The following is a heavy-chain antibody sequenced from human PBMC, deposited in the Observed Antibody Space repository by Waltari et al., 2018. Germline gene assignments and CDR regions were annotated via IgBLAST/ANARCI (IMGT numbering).Heavy chain of an antibody. CDR2: IYHSGST. V-gene: IGHV4-38-2*02. J-gene: IGHJ5*02. CDR1: GYSISSGYY. CDR3: VRGAFGVVIIVGNWFDP. D-gene: IGHD3-3*01. Sequence: QVQLQESGPGLVKPSETLSLTCTVSGYSISSGYYWGWIRQPPGKGLEWIGSIYHSGSTYYNPSLKSRVTISVDTSKNQFSLKLSSVTAADTAVYYCVRGAFGVVIIVGNWFDPWGQGTLVTVSS.